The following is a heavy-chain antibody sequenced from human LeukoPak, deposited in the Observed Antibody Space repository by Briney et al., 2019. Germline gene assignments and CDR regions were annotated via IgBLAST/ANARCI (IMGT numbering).Heavy chain of an antibody. CDR3: ARMMTTVTSQDY. J-gene: IGHJ4*02. Sequence: ASVKVSCKASGYTFTGYYMHWVRQAPGQGLEWMGWINPNSGGTNYAQKFQGRVTMTRDTSISTAYMELSRLRSDGTAVYYCARMMTTVTSQDYWGQGTLVTVSS. CDR1: GYTFTGYY. CDR2: INPNSGGT. V-gene: IGHV1-2*02. D-gene: IGHD4-11*01.